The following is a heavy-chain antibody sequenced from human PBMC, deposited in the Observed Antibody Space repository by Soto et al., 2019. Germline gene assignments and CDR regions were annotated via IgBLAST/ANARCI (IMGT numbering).Heavy chain of an antibody. CDR1: GFTFSSYG. CDR3: VVGATRFDY. CDR2: IWYDGSNK. D-gene: IGHD1-26*01. V-gene: IGHV3-33*01. Sequence: QVQLVESGGGVVQPGRSLSLSCAASGFTFSSYGMHWVRQAPGKGLEWVAVIWYDGSNKYYADSVKGRFTISRDNSKNTLYLQMNSLRAEDTAVYYCVVGATRFDYWGQGTLVTVSS. J-gene: IGHJ4*02.